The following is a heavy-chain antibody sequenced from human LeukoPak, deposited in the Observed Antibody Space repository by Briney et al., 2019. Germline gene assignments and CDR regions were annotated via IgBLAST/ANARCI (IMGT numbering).Heavy chain of an antibody. V-gene: IGHV5-51*01. CDR3: ARRVAAMGAFDI. CDR2: IYPGDSDT. J-gene: IGHJ3*02. D-gene: IGHD2-15*01. CDR1: GYSFTSYW. Sequence: GESLKISCKCSGYSFTSYWIGWVRQMPGKCLEWMGMIYPGDSDTRYSPSFQGQVTISADKSISTAYLQWSSLEASDTAMYYCARRVAAMGAFDIWGQGTMVTVSS.